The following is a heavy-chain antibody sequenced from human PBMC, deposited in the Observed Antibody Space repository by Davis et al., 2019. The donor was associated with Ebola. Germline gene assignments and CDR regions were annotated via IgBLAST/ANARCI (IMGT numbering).Heavy chain of an antibody. CDR3: ARFSRGELENY. CDR1: GFMFSEYW. CDR2: IRQDGSEK. J-gene: IGHJ4*02. D-gene: IGHD3-10*01. V-gene: IGHV3-7*01. Sequence: GGSLRLSCTASGFMFSEYWMNWVRQAPGKGLEWVANIRQDGSEKQHVDSVKGRFTISRDNAKNSLYLQMNSLRVEDTGVYYCARFSRGELENYWGQGTLVTVSS.